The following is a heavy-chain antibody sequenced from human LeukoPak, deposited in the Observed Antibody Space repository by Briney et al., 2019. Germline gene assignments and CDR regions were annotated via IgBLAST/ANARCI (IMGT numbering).Heavy chain of an antibody. J-gene: IGHJ4*02. CDR1: GFTFSSYS. CDR3: AKDRYSSSWYGRALDY. V-gene: IGHV3-21*01. CDR2: ISSSSNYI. D-gene: IGHD6-13*01. Sequence: PGGSLRHSCAASGFTFSSYSMNWVRQAPGKGLEWVSSISSSSNYIYYVDSLKGRFTISRDNAKNSLYLQMNSLRAEDTAVYYCAKDRYSSSWYGRALDYWGQGTLVTVSS.